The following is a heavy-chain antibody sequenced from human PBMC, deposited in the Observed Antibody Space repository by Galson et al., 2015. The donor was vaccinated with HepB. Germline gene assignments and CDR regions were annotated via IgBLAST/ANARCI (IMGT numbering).Heavy chain of an antibody. CDR3: ARGIPPWGDGMDV. J-gene: IGHJ6*02. Sequence: SVKVSCKASGYTFTNYATHWVRQAPGQRLEWMGWINAGNGNTKYSQKFQGRVTITRVTSASTAYMELSSLRSEDTVMYFCARGIPPWGDGMDVWGQGTTVTVSS. CDR1: GYTFTNYA. D-gene: IGHD7-27*01. V-gene: IGHV1-3*01. CDR2: INAGNGNT.